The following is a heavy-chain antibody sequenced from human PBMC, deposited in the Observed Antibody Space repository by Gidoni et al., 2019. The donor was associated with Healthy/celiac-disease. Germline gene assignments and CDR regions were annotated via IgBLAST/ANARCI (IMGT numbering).Heavy chain of an antibody. J-gene: IGHJ4*02. CDR2: IKSKTDGGTT. V-gene: IGHV3-15*01. D-gene: IGHD3-10*01. Sequence: EVQLVESGGGLVKPGGSLRLSCSASGFTFSNSWMSWVRQAPGKGLEWVGRIKSKTDGGTTDYAAPVKGRFTISRDDSKNTLYLQMNSLKTEDTAVYYCTTGTKVGYGSGSYSAYWGQGTLVTVSS. CDR1: GFTFSNSW. CDR3: TTGTKVGYGSGSYSAY.